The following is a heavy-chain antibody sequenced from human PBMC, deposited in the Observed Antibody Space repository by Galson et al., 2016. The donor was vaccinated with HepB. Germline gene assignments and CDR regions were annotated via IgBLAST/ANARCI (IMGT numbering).Heavy chain of an antibody. CDR3: AEDVSPQYDSTGYFTRRYIQH. CDR2: ISWNSGRI. D-gene: IGHD3-22*01. Sequence: SLRLSCAASGLRFDDHAMHWVRQAPGKGLEWVAGISWNSGRIGYADSVKGRFTISRDNANNSLHLQMNALRPEDTALYYCAEDVSPQYDSTGYFTRRYIQHWGQGTLVTVSS. V-gene: IGHV3-9*01. J-gene: IGHJ1*01. CDR1: GLRFDDHA.